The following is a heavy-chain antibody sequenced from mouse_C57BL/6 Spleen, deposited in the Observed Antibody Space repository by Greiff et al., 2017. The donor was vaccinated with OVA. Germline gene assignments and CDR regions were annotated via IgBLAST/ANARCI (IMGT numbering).Heavy chain of an antibody. CDR3: ARGVLHDY. CDR1: GYSITSGYY. Sequence: DVQLQESGPGLVKPSQSLSLTCSVTGYSITSGYYWNWIRQFPGNKLEWMGYISYDGSNNYNPSLKNRISITRDTSKNQFFLKLNSVTTEDTATYYCARGVLHDYWGQGTTLTVSS. J-gene: IGHJ2*01. D-gene: IGHD1-1*01. V-gene: IGHV3-6*01. CDR2: ISYDGSN.